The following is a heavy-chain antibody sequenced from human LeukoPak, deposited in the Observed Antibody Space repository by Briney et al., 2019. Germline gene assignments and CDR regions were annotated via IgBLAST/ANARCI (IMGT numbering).Heavy chain of an antibody. D-gene: IGHD4/OR15-4a*01. Sequence: GGSLRLSCAASGFTVSSNYMSWVRQPPGKGLEWVSAISGGGGTTYYADSVKGRFTISRDSSKNTLYLQMNSLRAEDTAVYYCARRAGAYSHPYDYWSQGTLVTVSS. V-gene: IGHV3-53*01. CDR2: ISGGGGTT. J-gene: IGHJ4*02. CDR1: GFTVSSNY. CDR3: ARRAGAYSHPYDY.